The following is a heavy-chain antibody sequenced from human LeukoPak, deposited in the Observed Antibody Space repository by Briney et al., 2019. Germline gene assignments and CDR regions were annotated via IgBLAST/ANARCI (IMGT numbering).Heavy chain of an antibody. CDR3: ARERGSSGWATFDY. V-gene: IGHV3-66*01. CDR1: GFSVSSNY. Sequence: GGSLRLSCAASGFSVSSNYRGWVRQAPGRGLEWVSVLFSGGGAYYADYVKGRFTVSRDNSKNTLFLHMNSLRAEDTAIYYCARERGSSGWATFDYWGQGTLVTVSS. J-gene: IGHJ4*02. CDR2: LFSGGGA. D-gene: IGHD6-19*01.